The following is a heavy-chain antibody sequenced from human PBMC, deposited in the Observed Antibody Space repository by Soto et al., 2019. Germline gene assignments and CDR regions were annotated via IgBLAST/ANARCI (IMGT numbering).Heavy chain of an antibody. J-gene: IGHJ3*02. V-gene: IGHV4-31*03. Sequence: PSETLALTCTVSGGSISSGGYYWSWIPQHPGKGLEWIGYIYYSGSTYYNPSLKSRVTISVDTSKNQFSLKLSSVTAADTAVYYCAREVLGDYGDYVDAFDIWGQGTMVTVSS. CDR3: AREVLGDYGDYVDAFDI. CDR1: GGSISSGGYY. CDR2: IYYSGST. D-gene: IGHD4-17*01.